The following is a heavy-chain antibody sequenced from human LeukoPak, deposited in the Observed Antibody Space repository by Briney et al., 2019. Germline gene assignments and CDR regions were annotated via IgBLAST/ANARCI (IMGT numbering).Heavy chain of an antibody. J-gene: IGHJ3*02. Sequence: GGSLRLSCAASGFTFSSYSMNWVRQAPGKGLEWVSSISSSGSTIYYADSVKGRFTISRDNSKNTLYLQMNSLRAEDTAVYYCAKSWNYYDSSGDDALDIWGQGTMVTVSS. CDR3: AKSWNYYDSSGDDALDI. D-gene: IGHD3-22*01. CDR1: GFTFSSYS. V-gene: IGHV3-23*01. CDR2: ISSSGSTI.